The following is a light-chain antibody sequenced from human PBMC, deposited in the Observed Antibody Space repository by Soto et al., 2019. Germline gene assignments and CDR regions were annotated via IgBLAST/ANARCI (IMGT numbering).Light chain of an antibody. CDR1: QTINTW. CDR3: QQYHTYSWT. J-gene: IGKJ1*01. CDR2: TAS. Sequence: DIQMTQSPSTLSASIVDRVTITCRASQTINTWLAWYQQKPGKAPNLLIYTASSLESGVPSRFSGSGSGTEFTLTISGLQPDDFATYYCQQYHTYSWTFGQGTKVDIK. V-gene: IGKV1-5*03.